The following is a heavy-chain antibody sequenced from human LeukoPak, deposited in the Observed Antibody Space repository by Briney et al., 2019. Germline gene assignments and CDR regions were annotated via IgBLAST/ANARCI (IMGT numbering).Heavy chain of an antibody. D-gene: IGHD3-10*01. J-gene: IGHJ6*04. Sequence: GGSLRLSCAASGFTVSSNYMSWVRQAPGKGLEWVSVIYIGGSTYYADSVKGRFTISRDNSKNTLYLQMNSLRAEDTAVYYCARAPGMVRGVSYYYYGMDVWGKGTTVTVSS. V-gene: IGHV3-53*01. CDR2: IYIGGST. CDR3: ARAPGMVRGVSYYYYGMDV. CDR1: GFTVSSNY.